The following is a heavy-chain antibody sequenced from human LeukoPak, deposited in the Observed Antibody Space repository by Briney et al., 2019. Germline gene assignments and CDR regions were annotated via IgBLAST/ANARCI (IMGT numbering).Heavy chain of an antibody. CDR2: ISSNTGKT. CDR1: GYTFATYG. J-gene: IGHJ4*02. V-gene: IGHV1-18*01. CDR3: AKVAGDRMDY. Sequence: ASAKVSCKASGYTFATYGFCWVRQAPGHGLEWMGWISSNTGKTDYAQKFQGRVTLTTDTSTSTAYMELRSLRPDDTALYYCAKVAGDRMDYWGQGTLLTVSS. D-gene: IGHD6-13*01.